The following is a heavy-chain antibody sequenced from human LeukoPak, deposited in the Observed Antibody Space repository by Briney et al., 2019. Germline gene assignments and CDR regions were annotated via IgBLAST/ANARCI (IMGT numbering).Heavy chain of an antibody. CDR3: AKGGGYDFWSGYYDY. V-gene: IGHV3-53*05. J-gene: IGHJ4*02. CDR1: GFTVSSNY. D-gene: IGHD3-3*01. Sequence: GGSLRLSCAASGFTVSSNYMSWVRQAPGKGLEWVSVIYSGGSTYYADSVKGRFTISRDNSKNTLYLQMNSLRAEDMALYYCAKGGGYDFWSGYYDYWGQGTLVTVSS. CDR2: IYSGGST.